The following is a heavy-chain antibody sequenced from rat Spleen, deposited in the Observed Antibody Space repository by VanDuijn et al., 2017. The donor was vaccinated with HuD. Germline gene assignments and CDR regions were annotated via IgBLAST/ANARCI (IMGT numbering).Heavy chain of an antibody. CDR2: ISSGGNT. J-gene: IGHJ2*01. CDR3: ARANFDY. CDR1: GFSLTSNG. V-gene: IGHV2S12*01. Sequence: QVHLKESGPGLVQSSQTLSLTCTVSGFSLTSNGVSWVRQPPGEGLEWIAAISSGGNTYYNSALKSRLSINRDTSKNQVFLKMNSLQPEDTGTYYCARANFDYWGHGVMVTVSS.